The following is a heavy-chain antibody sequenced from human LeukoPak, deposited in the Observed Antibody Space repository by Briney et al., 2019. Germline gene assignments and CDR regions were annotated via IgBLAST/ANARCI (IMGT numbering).Heavy chain of an antibody. J-gene: IGHJ6*02. Sequence: SETLSLTCTVSGYSISSGYYWGWIRQPPGKGLEWIGSIYHSGSTYYNPSLKSRVTISVDTSKNQFSLKLSSVTAADTAVYCCARDRALYHYYGSGSTPAGMDVWGQGTTVTVSS. V-gene: IGHV4-38-2*02. CDR2: IYHSGST. D-gene: IGHD3-10*01. CDR3: ARDRALYHYYGSGSTPAGMDV. CDR1: GYSISSGYY.